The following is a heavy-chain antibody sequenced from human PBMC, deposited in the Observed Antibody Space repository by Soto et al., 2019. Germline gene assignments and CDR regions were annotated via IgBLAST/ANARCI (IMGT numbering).Heavy chain of an antibody. CDR2: MNPNSGNT. Sequence: ASVKVSCKASGYTFTSYDINWVRQATGQGLEWMGWMNPNSGNTGYAQKFQGRVTMTRNTSISTAYMELSSLRSEDTAVYYCARGLLGDILTGYPLTHYYYMDVRGKGTTVTVSS. CDR3: ARGLLGDILTGYPLTHYYYMDV. D-gene: IGHD3-9*01. CDR1: GYTFTSYD. V-gene: IGHV1-8*01. J-gene: IGHJ6*03.